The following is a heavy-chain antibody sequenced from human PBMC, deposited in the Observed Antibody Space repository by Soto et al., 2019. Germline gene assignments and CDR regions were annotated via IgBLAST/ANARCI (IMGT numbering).Heavy chain of an antibody. CDR3: ARHCTNGVCYRHYYYYYGMDV. V-gene: IGHV1-69*01. Sequence: QVQLVQSGAEVKKPGSSVKVSCKASGGTFSSYAISWVRQAPGQGLEWMGGIIPIFGTANYAQKFQGRVTITADESTSTAYMELSSLRSEDTAVYYCARHCTNGVCYRHYYYYYGMDVWGQGTTVTVSS. CDR2: IIPIFGTA. J-gene: IGHJ6*02. CDR1: GGTFSSYA. D-gene: IGHD2-8*01.